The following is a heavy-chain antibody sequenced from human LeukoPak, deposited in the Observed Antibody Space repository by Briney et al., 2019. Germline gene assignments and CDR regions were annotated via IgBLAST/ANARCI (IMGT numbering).Heavy chain of an antibody. J-gene: IGHJ4*02. CDR1: GFTFSDYW. CDR2: LSPDGSAT. CDR3: AGSIHY. V-gene: IGHV3-7*01. D-gene: IGHD2-21*01. Sequence: GGSLRLSCEASGFTFSDYWMAWVRQAPGKGVEWVANLSPDGSATFYVDSVKGRVTISRDNVKNSLYLQMYRLRAEDTAVYYCAGSIHYWGQGTLVTVSP.